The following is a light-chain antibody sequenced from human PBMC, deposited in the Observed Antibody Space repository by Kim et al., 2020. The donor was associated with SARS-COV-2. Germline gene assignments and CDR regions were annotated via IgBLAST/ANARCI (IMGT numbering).Light chain of an antibody. CDR3: QQYGTSPLLT. Sequence: RATLSCPTSQTVRYNYFAWYQLRPGLAPRLRIYAASRRATGIPARFTGSGSGTDFILPISCLEPKLFAVYYCQQYGTSPLLTFGGRTKLDIK. V-gene: IGKV3D-20*01. CDR1: QTVRYNY. J-gene: IGKJ4*01. CDR2: AAS.